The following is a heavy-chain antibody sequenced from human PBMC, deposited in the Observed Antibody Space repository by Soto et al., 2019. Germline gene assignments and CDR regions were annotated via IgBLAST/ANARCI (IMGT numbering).Heavy chain of an antibody. J-gene: IGHJ3*02. CDR1: GFIVSDTY. CDR2: ISNRGDT. D-gene: IGHD2-15*01. V-gene: IGHV3-66*01. Sequence: EVHLVESGGGLVQPGGSLRLSCTASGFIVSDTYMNWVRQAPGKGLEWVSVISNRGDTHYADSVRGRFSLSRDIADNTLHLQMNNLRVEDTAVYYCAREPRYCLGGSCSITGDAFDIWGQGTMVTVSS. CDR3: AREPRYCLGGSCSITGDAFDI.